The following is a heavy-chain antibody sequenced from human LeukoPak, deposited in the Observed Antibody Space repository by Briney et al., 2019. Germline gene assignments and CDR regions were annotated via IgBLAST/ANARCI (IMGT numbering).Heavy chain of an antibody. J-gene: IGHJ5*02. CDR1: GGSFSGYY. CDR3: ARGRIVMSSGWSRFDP. V-gene: IGHV4-34*01. D-gene: IGHD6-19*01. Sequence: SETLSLTCAVYGGSFSGYYWSWIRQPPGKGLEWIGEINHSGSTNYNPSLKSRVTISVDTSKNQFSLKLSSVTAADTAVYYCARGRIVMSSGWSRFDPWGQGTLVTVSS. CDR2: INHSGST.